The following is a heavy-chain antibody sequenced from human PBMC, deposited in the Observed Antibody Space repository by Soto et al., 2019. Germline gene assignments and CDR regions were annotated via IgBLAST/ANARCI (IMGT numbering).Heavy chain of an antibody. CDR1: GFTFSSHA. Sequence: LRLSCAASGFTFSSHAMSWVRQAPGKGLEWVSAISGSGGSTYYADSVKGRFTISRDNSKNTLYLQMNSLRAEGTAVYYCAKDMVEVAARKAFDYWGQGTLVTAPQ. CDR3: AKDMVEVAARKAFDY. V-gene: IGHV3-23*01. D-gene: IGHD2-15*01. J-gene: IGHJ4*02. CDR2: ISGSGGST.